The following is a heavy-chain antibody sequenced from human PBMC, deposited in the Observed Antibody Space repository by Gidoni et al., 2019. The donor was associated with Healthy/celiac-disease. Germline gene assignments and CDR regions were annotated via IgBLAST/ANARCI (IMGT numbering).Heavy chain of an antibody. CDR2: IIPIFGTA. Sequence: QVQLVQSGAEVKKPGSSVKVSCKASGGTFSSYAISWVRQAPGQGLEWMGGIIPIFGTANYAQKFQGRVTITADESTSTAYMELSSLRSEDTAVYYCASEGFGELLYEQYYYYYGMDVWGQGTTVTVSS. D-gene: IGHD3-10*01. J-gene: IGHJ6*02. V-gene: IGHV1-69*01. CDR1: GGTFSSYA. CDR3: ASEGFGELLYEQYYYYYGMDV.